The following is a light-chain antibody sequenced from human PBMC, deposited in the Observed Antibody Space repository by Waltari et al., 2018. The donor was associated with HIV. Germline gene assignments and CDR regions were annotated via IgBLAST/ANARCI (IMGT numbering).Light chain of an antibody. CDR3: HQRSNWPLT. J-gene: IGKJ4*01. CDR2: DSS. CDR1: QSIGSY. V-gene: IGKV3-11*01. Sequence: EIVLTQSPATLSLSPGKRATLSCTASQSIGSYLAWYQQKPGQAPRLLIYDSSNRASGIPARFSGSGSVTDFTLTISSLEPEDFAVYYCHQRSNWPLTFGGGTKVEI.